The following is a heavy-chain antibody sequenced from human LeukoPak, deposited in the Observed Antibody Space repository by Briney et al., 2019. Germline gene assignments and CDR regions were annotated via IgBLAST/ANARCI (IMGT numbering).Heavy chain of an antibody. D-gene: IGHD5-24*01. CDR1: GDPISSSSYY. CDR2: IYYSGST. V-gene: IGHV4-39*01. J-gene: IGHJ4*02. CDR3: ARRRDGYQFFDD. Sequence: SETLSLTCTVSGDPISSSSYYWGWIRQPPGKGLEWIGSIYYSGSTYYNPSLKSRVTISVDTSKNQFSLKLSSVTAADTAVYYCARRRDGYQFFDDWGQGTLVTVSS.